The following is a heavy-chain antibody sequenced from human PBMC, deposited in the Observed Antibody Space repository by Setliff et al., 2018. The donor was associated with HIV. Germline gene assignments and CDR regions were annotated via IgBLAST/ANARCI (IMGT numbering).Heavy chain of an antibody. Sequence: SETLSLTCTVSGGSISSTTYWWGWIRQPPGKGLEWIGRIYTSGSTNYNPSLKSRVTMSVDTSKNQFSLKVKSVTAADTAVYYCARQKKSSSWSPNDYWGQGTLVTVSS. CDR1: GGSISSTTYW. CDR3: ARQKKSSSWSPNDY. CDR2: IYTSGST. D-gene: IGHD2-2*01. V-gene: IGHV4-39*01. J-gene: IGHJ4*02.